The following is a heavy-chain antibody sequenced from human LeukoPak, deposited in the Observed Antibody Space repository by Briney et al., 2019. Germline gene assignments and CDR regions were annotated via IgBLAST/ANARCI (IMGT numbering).Heavy chain of an antibody. CDR1: GYTVTNYY. Sequence: ASVKVSCKASGYTVTNYYMHWVRQAPGQGLEWMGVINPSGGRTSYAQKFQGRVTITADESTSTAYMELSSLRSEDTAVYYCARDRRVRDYYYYYMDVWGKGTTVTVSS. V-gene: IGHV1-46*01. J-gene: IGHJ6*03. CDR2: INPSGGRT. D-gene: IGHD3-10*01. CDR3: ARDRRVRDYYYYYMDV.